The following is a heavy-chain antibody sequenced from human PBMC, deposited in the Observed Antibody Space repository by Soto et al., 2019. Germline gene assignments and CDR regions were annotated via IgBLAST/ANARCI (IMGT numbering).Heavy chain of an antibody. CDR3: ARVGDEYSSSSSYYYGMDV. CDR1: GYTFTGYY. Sequence: ASVKVSCKASGYTFTGYYMRWVRQAPGQGLEWMGWINPNSGGTNYAQKFQGWVTMTRDTSISTAYMELSRLRSDDTAVYYCARVGDEYSSSSSYYYGMDVWGQGTTVTVSS. CDR2: INPNSGGT. V-gene: IGHV1-2*04. D-gene: IGHD6-6*01. J-gene: IGHJ6*02.